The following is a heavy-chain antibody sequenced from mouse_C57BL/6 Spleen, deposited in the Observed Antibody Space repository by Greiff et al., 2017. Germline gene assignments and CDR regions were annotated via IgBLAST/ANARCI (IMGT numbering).Heavy chain of an antibody. V-gene: IGHV1-76*01. CDR3: ARGEVSDY. CDR2: IYPGSGNT. J-gene: IGHJ2*01. Sequence: VKLQQSGAELVRPGASVKLSCKASGYTFTDYYINWVKQRPGQGLEWIARIYPGSGNTYYNEKFKGKATLTAEKSSSTAYMQLSSLTSEDSAVYFCARGEVSDYWGQGTTLTVSS. CDR1: GYTFTDYY.